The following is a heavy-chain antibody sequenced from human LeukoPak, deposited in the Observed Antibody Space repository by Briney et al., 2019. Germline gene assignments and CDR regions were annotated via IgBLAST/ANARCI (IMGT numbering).Heavy chain of an antibody. V-gene: IGHV4-34*01. J-gene: IGHJ4*02. CDR3: AREDTAMVTRNPFDY. CDR1: GGSFSGYY. D-gene: IGHD5-18*01. CDR2: INHSGST. Sequence: SETLSLTCAVYGGSFSGYYWSWIRQPPGKGLERIGEINHSGSTNYNPSLKSRVTISVDTSKNQFSLKLSSVTAADTAVYYCAREDTAMVTRNPFDYWGQGTLVTVSS.